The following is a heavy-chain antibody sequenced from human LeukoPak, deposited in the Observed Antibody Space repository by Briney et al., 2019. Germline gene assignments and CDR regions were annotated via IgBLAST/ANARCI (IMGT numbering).Heavy chain of an antibody. CDR2: ISYDGSNK. Sequence: PGGSLRLSCAASGFTFSSYAMHWVRQAPGKGLEWVAVISYDGSNKYYADSVKGRFTISRDNSKNTLYLQMNSLRAEDTAVYYCAGDTAMAEYYFDYWGQGTLVTVSS. J-gene: IGHJ4*02. D-gene: IGHD5-18*01. CDR1: GFTFSSYA. CDR3: AGDTAMAEYYFDY. V-gene: IGHV3-30-3*01.